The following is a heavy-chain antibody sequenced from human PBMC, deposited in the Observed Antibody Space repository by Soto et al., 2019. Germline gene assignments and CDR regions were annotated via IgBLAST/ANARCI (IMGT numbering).Heavy chain of an antibody. D-gene: IGHD4-4*01. CDR2: IKSKTDGGTT. CDR1: GFTFSNAW. Sequence: SLRLSCAASGFTFSNAWMSWVRQAPGKGLEWVGRIKSKTDGGTTDYAAPVKGRFTISRDDSKNTLYLQMNSLKTEDTAVYYCTTDPNYSNYVPNKYYYYYGMDVWGQGTTVTVYS. V-gene: IGHV3-15*01. CDR3: TTDPNYSNYVPNKYYYYYGMDV. J-gene: IGHJ6*02.